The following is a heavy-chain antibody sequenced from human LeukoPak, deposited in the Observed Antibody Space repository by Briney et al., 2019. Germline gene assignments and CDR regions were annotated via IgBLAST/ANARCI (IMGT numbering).Heavy chain of an antibody. CDR1: GGSFSGYY. V-gene: IGHV4-34*01. CDR3: ARGGSTAMLRSLDN. Sequence: SETLSLTCAVYGGSFSGYYWSWIRQSPGKGLEWIGEIYHSGTAHCNASLKSRVTMSVDKSNNQFSLRLSSVTAADTAVYYCARGGSTAMLRSLDNWGQGTLVTVSS. J-gene: IGHJ4*02. D-gene: IGHD5-18*01. CDR2: IYHSGTA.